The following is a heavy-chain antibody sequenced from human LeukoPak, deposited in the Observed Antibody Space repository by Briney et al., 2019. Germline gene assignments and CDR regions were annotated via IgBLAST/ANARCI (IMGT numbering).Heavy chain of an antibody. D-gene: IGHD1-26*01. CDR1: GGSISSYY. CDR3: ARDLGAKFDP. CDR2: IYYSGST. V-gene: IGHV4-59*01. Sequence: SETLSLTCTVSGGSISSYYWSWIRQPPGKGLEWIGYIYYSGSTNYNPSLKSRVTISVDTSKNQFSVKLSSVTVADTAVYYCARDLGAKFDPWGQGTLVTVSS. J-gene: IGHJ5*02.